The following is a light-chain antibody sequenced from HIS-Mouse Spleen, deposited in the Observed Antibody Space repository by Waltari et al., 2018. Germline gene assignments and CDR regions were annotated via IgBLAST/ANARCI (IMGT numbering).Light chain of an antibody. CDR3: QQYGSSPYT. V-gene: IGKV3-20*01. J-gene: IGKJ2*01. CDR1: KSVSSSY. Sequence: EIVLTQSPGPLSLSPGERATLSCRASKSVSSSYLAWYQQKPGQAPRLLIYGASSRATGIPDRFSGSGSGTDFTLTISRLEPEDFAVYYCQQYGSSPYTFGQGTKLEIK. CDR2: GAS.